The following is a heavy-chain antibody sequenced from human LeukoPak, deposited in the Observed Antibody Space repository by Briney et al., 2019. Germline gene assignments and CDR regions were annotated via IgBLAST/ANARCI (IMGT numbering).Heavy chain of an antibody. D-gene: IGHD6-13*01. CDR2: ISSNTSHI. Sequence: GGSLRLSCAASGFTFSSYIMNWVRQAPGKGLEWVSSISSNTSHIYYADSVKGRFTISRDNAKNSLSLQMNSLRVEDTAVYYCARGSPGYITSWLDYWGRGTLVTVSS. CDR3: ARGSPGYITSWLDY. V-gene: IGHV3-21*01. J-gene: IGHJ4*02. CDR1: GFTFSSYI.